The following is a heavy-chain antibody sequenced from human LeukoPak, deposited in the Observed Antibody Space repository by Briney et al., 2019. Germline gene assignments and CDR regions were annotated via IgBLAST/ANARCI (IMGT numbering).Heavy chain of an antibody. CDR2: INPNSGGT. J-gene: IGHJ5*02. D-gene: IGHD3-10*01. CDR1: GYTFTGYY. CDR3: ARGGSGSYAEFDP. Sequence: ASVKVSCKASGYTFTGYYMHWVRQAPGQGLEWMGWINPNSGGTNYAQKLQGRVTMTTDTSTSTAYMELRSLRSDDTAVYYCARGGSGSYAEFDPWGQGTLVTVSS. V-gene: IGHV1-2*02.